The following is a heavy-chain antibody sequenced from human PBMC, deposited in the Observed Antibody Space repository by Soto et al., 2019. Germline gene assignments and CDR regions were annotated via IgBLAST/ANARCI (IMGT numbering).Heavy chain of an antibody. J-gene: IGHJ5*02. CDR2: ISANGGSI. CDR1: GFTFRDHA. D-gene: IGHD3-22*01. CDR3: ANDRYYDTPGWFDP. V-gene: IGHV3-23*01. Sequence: EAQLLASGGGLVQPGVSLRLSCVGSGFTFRDHAMRWVRQAPGRGLEWVSAISANGGSIQHADSVKGRFSVSRDNPKHTVYLQMANLRTEDSAVYYCANDRYYDTPGWFDPWDQGSRVIVSS.